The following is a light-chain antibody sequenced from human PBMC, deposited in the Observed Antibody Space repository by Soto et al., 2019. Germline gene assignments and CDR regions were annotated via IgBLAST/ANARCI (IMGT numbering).Light chain of an antibody. V-gene: IGLV7-46*01. Sequence: QAVVTQEPSLTVSPGGTVTLTCGSSTGAVTSGHYPYWFQQKPGQAPRTLIYDSSNKHSWTPARFSGSLLGGKAALTLWGAQPVDEADYYCLLSYSGVRVFGGGTKLTVL. CDR1: TGAVTSGHY. J-gene: IGLJ3*02. CDR3: LLSYSGVRV. CDR2: DSS.